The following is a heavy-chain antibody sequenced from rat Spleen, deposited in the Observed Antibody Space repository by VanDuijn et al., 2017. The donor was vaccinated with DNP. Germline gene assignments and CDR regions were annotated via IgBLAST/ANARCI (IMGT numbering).Heavy chain of an antibody. D-gene: IGHD4-3*01. Sequence: EVQLVESGGGLVQPGRSLKLSCAASGFTFSNYDMAWVRQAPTKGLEWVAYIGSPAYAPYYTDSVKGRFAISRDNAKSTLYLQMDSLRSEDTATYYCARHNSGYDYWGQGVMVTVSS. CDR1: GFTFSNYD. V-gene: IGHV5-25*01. CDR3: ARHNSGYDY. J-gene: IGHJ2*01. CDR2: IGSPAYAP.